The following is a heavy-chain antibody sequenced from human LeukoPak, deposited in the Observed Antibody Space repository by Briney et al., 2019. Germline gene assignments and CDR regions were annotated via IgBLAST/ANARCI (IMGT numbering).Heavy chain of an antibody. CDR1: GFNFDAHA. CDR2: ISGDGGTA. CDR3: AKSGSSVFWS. J-gene: IGHJ5*02. V-gene: IGHV3-43*02. D-gene: IGHD3-3*02. Sequence: GGSLRLSCAASGFNFDAHAMNWVRQAPGKPLEWVSLISGDGGTALYADSVKGRFTVSRDNVKNSLFLQMNSLRVDDTAVYYCAKSGSSVFWSWGQGTLVTVSS.